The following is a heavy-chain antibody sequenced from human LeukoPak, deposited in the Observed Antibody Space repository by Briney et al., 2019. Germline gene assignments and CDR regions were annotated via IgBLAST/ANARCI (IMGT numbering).Heavy chain of an antibody. D-gene: IGHD3-3*01. J-gene: IGHJ6*03. CDR1: GYTFTSYA. Sequence: ASVKVSCKASGYTFTSYAMHWVRQAPGQRLEWMGWINAGNGNTKYSQKFQGRVTITRDTSASTAYMELSSLRSEDTAVYYCARGTGTIFGVTTRYYMDVWGKGTTVTVSS. CDR3: ARGTGTIFGVTTRYYMDV. V-gene: IGHV1-3*01. CDR2: INAGNGNT.